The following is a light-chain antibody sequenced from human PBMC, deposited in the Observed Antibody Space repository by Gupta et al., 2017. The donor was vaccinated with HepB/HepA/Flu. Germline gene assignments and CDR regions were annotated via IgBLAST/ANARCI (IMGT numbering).Light chain of an antibody. CDR3: QSYASSLSAYV. CDR1: NSNIGAGYD. Sequence: QSVLTQPPSVSGAPGQKVTISYTGSNSNIGAGYDVHWYQQLPGTAPKLLIFGYSHRPSGVPDRFSGSKSDTSASLAITGLQAEDEADYYCQSYASSLSAYVFGLGTKVTVL. V-gene: IGLV1-40*01. CDR2: GYS. J-gene: IGLJ1*01.